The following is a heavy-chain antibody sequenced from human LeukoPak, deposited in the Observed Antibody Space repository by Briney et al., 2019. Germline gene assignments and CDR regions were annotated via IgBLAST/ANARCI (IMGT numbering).Heavy chain of an antibody. CDR3: ARVLGATLHYFDY. CDR1: GGSISSGGYS. J-gene: IGHJ4*02. Sequence: SETLSLTCAVSGGSISSGGYSWSWIRQPPGKGLEWIGYIYHSGSTYYNPSLKSRVTISVDRSKNQFSLKLSSVTAADTAVYYCARVLGATLHYFDYWGQGTLVTVSS. CDR2: IYHSGST. V-gene: IGHV4-30-2*01. D-gene: IGHD5-12*01.